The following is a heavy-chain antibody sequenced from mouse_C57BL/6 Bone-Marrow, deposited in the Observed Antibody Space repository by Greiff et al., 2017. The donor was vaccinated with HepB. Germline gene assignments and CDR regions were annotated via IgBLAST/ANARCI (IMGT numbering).Heavy chain of an antibody. J-gene: IGHJ3*01. V-gene: IGHV1-64*01. CDR2: IHPNSGST. D-gene: IGHD1-1*01. CDR3: ARGSTTVVDRFAY. Sequence: QVQLQQPGAELVKPGASVKLSCKASGYTFTSYWMHWVKQRPGQGLEWIGMIHPNSGSTNYNEKFKSKATLTVDKSSSTAYMQLSSLTSEDSAVYYCARGSTTVVDRFAYWGQGTLVTVSA. CDR1: GYTFTSYW.